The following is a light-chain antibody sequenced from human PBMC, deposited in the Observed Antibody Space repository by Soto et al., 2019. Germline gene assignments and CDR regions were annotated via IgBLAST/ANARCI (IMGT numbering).Light chain of an antibody. CDR1: IIGSHS. J-gene: IGLJ2*01. CDR2: DDI. Sequence: SYELTQPPSMSVAPGQTASVTGGGDIIGSHSVHWYQQKPGQAPVLVVYDDIERPSGIPERFSGSNSGNTATLSITRVEAGDDADYYCQVWDSSNAHPIFGGGTKLTVL. V-gene: IGLV3-21*02. CDR3: QVWDSSNAHPI.